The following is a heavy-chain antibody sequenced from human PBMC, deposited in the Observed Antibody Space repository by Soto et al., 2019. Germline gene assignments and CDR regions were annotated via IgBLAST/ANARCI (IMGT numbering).Heavy chain of an antibody. CDR3: ARDNSGANFGY. V-gene: IGHV1-2*02. J-gene: IGHJ4*02. CDR1: GYRFIDFF. Sequence: QVQLLQSGAEVKKPGASVKVSCKASGYRFIDFFLHWVRQAPGQGLEWMGWINPKNGDTNYAQKSQDRVTMTRDPSISVASMYLSGLNSGDTAVYYSARDNSGANFGYWGQGALVTVS. D-gene: IGHD2-15*01. CDR2: INPKNGDT.